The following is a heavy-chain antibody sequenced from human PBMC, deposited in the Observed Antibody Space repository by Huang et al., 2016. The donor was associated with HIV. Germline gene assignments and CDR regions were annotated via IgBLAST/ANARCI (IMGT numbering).Heavy chain of an antibody. J-gene: IGHJ4*02. Sequence: EVQLVESGGGLVQPGGSLRLSCAASGFTFSSYWMHWVCQAPGKGLVWVSLINSDGSSSGYADSVKGRFTISRDNAKNTLYLQMNSLRAEDTAVYYCVRDPRIQSWLNYFDYWGQGTLVSVSS. V-gene: IGHV3-74*01. D-gene: IGHD3-22*01. CDR2: INSDGSSS. CDR3: VRDPRIQSWLNYFDY. CDR1: GFTFSSYW.